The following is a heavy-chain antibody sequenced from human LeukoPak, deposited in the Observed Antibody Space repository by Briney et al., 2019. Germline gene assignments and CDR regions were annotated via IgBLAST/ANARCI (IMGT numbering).Heavy chain of an antibody. CDR3: ARLGYCSGGSCYEHHYYYYMDV. CDR1: GYTFTGYY. J-gene: IGHJ6*03. CDR2: INPNSGGT. V-gene: IGHV1-2*04. D-gene: IGHD2-15*01. Sequence: GASVKVSCKASGYTFTGYYMHWVRQAPGQGLEWMGRINPNSGGTNYAQKFQGWVTMTRDTSISTAYMELSRLRSDDTAVYYCARLGYCSGGSCYEHHYYYYMDVWGKGTTVTVSS.